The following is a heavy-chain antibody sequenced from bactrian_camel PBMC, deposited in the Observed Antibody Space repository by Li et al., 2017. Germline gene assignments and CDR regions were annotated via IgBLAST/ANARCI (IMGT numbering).Heavy chain of an antibody. CDR1: GFTFSGYW. CDR2: VASNGGST. V-gene: IGHV3S25*01. CDR3: ATIEYRGDRYASTFGY. Sequence: QLVESGGDLVQPGGSLTLSCTASGFTFSGYWMYWVRQTPAKGLEWVSGVASNGGSTEYADSIVGRFTISRDNAKNMVYLQMNSPKTEDTAVYYCATIEYRGDRYASTFGYWGQGTQVTVS. J-gene: IGHJ6*01. D-gene: IGHD2*01.